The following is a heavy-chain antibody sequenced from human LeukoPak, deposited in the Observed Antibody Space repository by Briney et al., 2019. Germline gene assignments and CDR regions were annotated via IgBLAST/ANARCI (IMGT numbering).Heavy chain of an antibody. D-gene: IGHD3-10*01. CDR1: GFTFRSYS. CDR2: IKQDGSEK. J-gene: IGHJ4*02. V-gene: IGHV3-7*03. CDR3: AKDDAWLRFGE. Sequence: GGSLRLSCAASGFTFRSYSMSWVRQAPGKGLEWVANIKQDGSEKYYVDSVKGRFTISRDNAKNSLYLQMNSLRAEDTAVYYCAKDDAWLRFGEWSQGTLVTVSS.